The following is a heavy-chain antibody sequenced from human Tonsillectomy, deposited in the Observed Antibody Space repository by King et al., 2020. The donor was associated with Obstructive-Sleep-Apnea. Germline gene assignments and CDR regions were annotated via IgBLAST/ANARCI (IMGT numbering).Heavy chain of an antibody. V-gene: IGHV3-64*01. D-gene: IGHD3-9*01. CDR1: GFIFSNYA. CDR3: ARDADQTGYYPSFDY. CDR2: ISSNGGST. J-gene: IGHJ4*02. Sequence: VQLVESGGGLVQPGGSLRLSCAASGFIFSNYALHWVRQAPGKGLEYVSGISSNGGSTFYANSVKGRFTISRDNSKNTLYLQMGSLRDEDMAVFYCARDADQTGYYPSFDYWAREPWSPSPQ.